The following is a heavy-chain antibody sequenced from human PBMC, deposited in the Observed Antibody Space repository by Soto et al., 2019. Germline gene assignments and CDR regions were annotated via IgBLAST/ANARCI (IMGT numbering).Heavy chain of an antibody. V-gene: IGHV3-30*04. D-gene: IGHD4-17*01. CDR3: ARNPGDYLYYYLYGMDV. J-gene: IGHJ6*02. CDR2: ISYDGRNK. Sequence: QVQLVESGGGVVQPGRSLRLSCAASGFTFSSYAMHWVRQAPGKGLEWVAVISYDGRNKYYAGSVKGRFTISRDNSKNTLYLPMNTLRGEDTAVYFCARNPGDYLYYYLYGMDVWGQGTTVTVSS. CDR1: GFTFSSYA.